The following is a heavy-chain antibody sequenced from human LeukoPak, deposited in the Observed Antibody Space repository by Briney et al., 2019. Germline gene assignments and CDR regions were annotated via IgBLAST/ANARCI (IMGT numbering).Heavy chain of an antibody. CDR2: ISGSGGST. V-gene: IGHV3-23*01. CDR3: AKGYYYDSSGYSLYYFDY. CDR1: GFTFSSYW. D-gene: IGHD3-22*01. J-gene: IGHJ4*02. Sequence: GGSLRLSCAASGFTFSSYWMSWVRQAPGKGLEWVSAISGSGGSTYYADSVKGRFTISRDNSKNTLYLQMNSLRAEDTAVYYCAKGYYYDSSGYSLYYFDYWGQGTLVTVSS.